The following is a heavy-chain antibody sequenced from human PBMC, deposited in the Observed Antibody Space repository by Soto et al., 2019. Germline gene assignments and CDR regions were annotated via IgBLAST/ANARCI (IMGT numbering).Heavy chain of an antibody. D-gene: IGHD1-26*01. Sequence: SETLSLTCTVSGGSISSSSYYWCWIRHPPGKGLEWIGSIYYSGSTYYNPSLKSRVTISVDTSKNQFSLKLSSVTAADTAVYYCARHPGREDFDIWGQGTMVTVSS. J-gene: IGHJ3*02. CDR3: ARHPGREDFDI. CDR1: GGSISSSSYY. CDR2: IYYSGST. V-gene: IGHV4-39*01.